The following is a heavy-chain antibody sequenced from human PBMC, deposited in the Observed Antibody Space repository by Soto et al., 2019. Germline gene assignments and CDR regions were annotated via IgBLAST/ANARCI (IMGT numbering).Heavy chain of an antibody. CDR3: ARGGNFHDASGYSDFDY. Sequence: QVQLQESGPGLVKPSQTLSLTCTVSGGSISSGGYYWNWIRHHPGTGLEWIGYISFRGSTYYNPSLSSRVTISADTSKNQFSLRLSSATAADTALYYCARGGNFHDASGYSDFDYWGQGTLVTVSS. J-gene: IGHJ4*02. CDR1: GGSISSGGYY. D-gene: IGHD3-22*01. V-gene: IGHV4-31*03. CDR2: ISFRGST.